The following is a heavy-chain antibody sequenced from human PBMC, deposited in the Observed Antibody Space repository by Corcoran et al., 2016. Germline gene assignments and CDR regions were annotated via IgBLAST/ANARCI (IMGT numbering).Heavy chain of an antibody. CDR1: GYTFTGYY. Sequence: QVQLVQSGAEVKKPGASVKVSCKASGYTFTGYYMHWVRQAPGHGLEWMGWINPNSGGTNYAQKFQGRVTMTRDTSISTAYMELSRLRSDDTAVYYCASAYSSSSYYYYGMDVWGQGTTVTVSS. D-gene: IGHD6-6*01. V-gene: IGHV1-2*02. J-gene: IGHJ6*02. CDR3: ASAYSSSSYYYYGMDV. CDR2: INPNSGGT.